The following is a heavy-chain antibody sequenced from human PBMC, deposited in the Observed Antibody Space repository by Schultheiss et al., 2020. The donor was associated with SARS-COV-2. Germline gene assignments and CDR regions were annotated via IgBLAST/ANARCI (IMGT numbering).Heavy chain of an antibody. CDR3: ARLGAARYYYYGMDV. CDR2: IYYSGST. J-gene: IGHJ6*02. D-gene: IGHD6-6*01. CDR1: GGSISSYY. V-gene: IGHV4-59*08. Sequence: SETLSLTCTVSGGSISSYYWSWIRQPPGKGLEWIGYIYYSGSTNYNPSLKSRVTISVDTSKNQFSLKLSSVTAADTAVYYCARLGAARYYYYGMDVWGQGTTVTVSS.